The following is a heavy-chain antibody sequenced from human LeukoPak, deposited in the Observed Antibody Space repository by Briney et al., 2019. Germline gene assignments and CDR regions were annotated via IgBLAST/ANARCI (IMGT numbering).Heavy chain of an antibody. D-gene: IGHD5-18*01. CDR2: IYYSVST. Sequence: PSETLSLTCAVYGGSSSDYSWSWIRQPPKKGLEWIGRIYYSVSTYYNPSLKSRVTISVDTSKNQFSLKRSSVTAADTAVYCCAREPAKYSYGGIDHWGQGTLVTVSS. J-gene: IGHJ5*02. CDR1: GGSSSDYS. CDR3: AREPAKYSYGGIDH. V-gene: IGHV4-34*01.